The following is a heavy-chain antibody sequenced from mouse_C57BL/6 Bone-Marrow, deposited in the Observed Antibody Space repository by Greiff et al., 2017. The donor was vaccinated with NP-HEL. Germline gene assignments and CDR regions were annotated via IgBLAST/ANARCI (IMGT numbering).Heavy chain of an antibody. CDR2: ISSGGSYT. CDR3: ASPYFDV. Sequence: DVKLVESGGDLVKPGGSLKLSCAASGFTFSSYGMSWVRQTPDKRLEWVATISSGGSYTYYPDSVKGRFTISRDNAKNTLYLQMSSLKSEDTAMYYCASPYFDVWGTGTTVTVSS. J-gene: IGHJ1*03. V-gene: IGHV5-6*02. CDR1: GFTFSSYG.